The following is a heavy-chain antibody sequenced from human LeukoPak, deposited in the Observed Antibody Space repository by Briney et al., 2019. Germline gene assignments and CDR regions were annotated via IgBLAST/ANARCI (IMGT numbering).Heavy chain of an antibody. V-gene: IGHV4-59*01. Sequence: SETLSLTCTVSGGSISGYYWSWIRQPPGKGLEWIGYIYYTGSINYNPSLKSRVTISVDTSKNHFSLKLSSVTAADTAVYYCARAARPYDSSGYFRYWGQGTLVTVSS. CDR1: GGSISGYY. CDR2: IYYTGSI. CDR3: ARAARPYDSSGYFRY. D-gene: IGHD3-22*01. J-gene: IGHJ4*02.